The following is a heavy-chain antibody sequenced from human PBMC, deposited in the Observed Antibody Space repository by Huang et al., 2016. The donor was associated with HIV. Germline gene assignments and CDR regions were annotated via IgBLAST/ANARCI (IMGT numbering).Heavy chain of an antibody. D-gene: IGHD3-3*01. J-gene: IGHJ6*02. CDR3: SRDDFWSGYSDYYGLDV. Sequence: EVQLLESGGGLVQPGGSLRLSCAASGFTFNSYAMSWVRQGPGKGLEWVSAIRGRGGNTYDADSVKGRFTISRDNSKNTLFLQMSGLRAEDTAVYYCSRDDFWSGYSDYYGLDVWGQGTTVTVSS. CDR1: GFTFNSYA. CDR2: IRGRGGNT. V-gene: IGHV3-23*01.